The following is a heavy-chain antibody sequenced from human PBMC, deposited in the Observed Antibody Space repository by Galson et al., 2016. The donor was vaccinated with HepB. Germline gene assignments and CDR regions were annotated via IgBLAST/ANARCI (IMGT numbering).Heavy chain of an antibody. CDR3: AKYGDEAGWNIHH. V-gene: IGHV3-7*03. D-gene: IGHD1/OR15-1a*01. J-gene: IGHJ1*01. CDR1: GFTFSRFW. Sequence: SLRLSCAASGFTFSRFWMHWVRQAPGKGLEWVASIKEDGSKTFYVDSVKGRFTMSRDNVEESVSLQMNSLRAEDTAVYYCAKYGDEAGWNIHHWGQGTLVTVSS. CDR2: IKEDGSKT.